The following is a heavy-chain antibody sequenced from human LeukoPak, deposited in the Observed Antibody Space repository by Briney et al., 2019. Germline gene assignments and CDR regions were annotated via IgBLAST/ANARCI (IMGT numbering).Heavy chain of an antibody. Sequence: PSQTLSLTCTVSGGSISSGSYYWSWIRQPAGKGLEWIGRIYTSGSTNYNPSLKSRVTISVDTSKNQFSLKLSSVTAADTAVYYCVAQGLPEVPAAILVRREYYFDYWGQGTLVTVSS. V-gene: IGHV4-61*02. D-gene: IGHD2-2*02. CDR3: VAQGLPEVPAAILVRREYYFDY. CDR1: GGSISSGSYY. CDR2: IYTSGST. J-gene: IGHJ4*02.